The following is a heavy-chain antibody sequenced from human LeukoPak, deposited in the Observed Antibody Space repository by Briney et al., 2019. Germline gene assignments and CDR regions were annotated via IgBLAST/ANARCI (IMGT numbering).Heavy chain of an antibody. J-gene: IGHJ4*02. D-gene: IGHD2-2*01. CDR2: ISYDGSNK. V-gene: IGHV3-30-3*01. Sequence: PGGSLRLSCAASGFTFSSYAMHWVRQAPGKGLEWVAVISYDGSNKYYADSVKGRFTISRDNSKNTLYLQMSSLRAEDTAVYYCARAQVPIVVVPAAIDYWGQGTLVTVSS. CDR1: GFTFSSYA. CDR3: ARAQVPIVVVPAAIDY.